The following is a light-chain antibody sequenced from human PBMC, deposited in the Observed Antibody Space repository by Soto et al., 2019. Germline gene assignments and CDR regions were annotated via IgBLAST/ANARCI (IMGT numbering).Light chain of an antibody. J-gene: IGKJ3*01. CDR3: QQYGSSLFT. CDR2: GAS. Sequence: EIVLTQSPGTLSLSPGERATLSCRASQSVSSSYLAWYQQKPGQAPRLLIYGASSSATGIPDRFSGSGSGTDFTLTISRLEPDDFAVYYCQQYGSSLFTFGPGTKVYIK. CDR1: QSVSSSY. V-gene: IGKV3-20*01.